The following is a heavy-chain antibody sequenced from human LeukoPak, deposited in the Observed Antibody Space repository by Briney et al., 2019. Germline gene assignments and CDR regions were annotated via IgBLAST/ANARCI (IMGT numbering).Heavy chain of an antibody. J-gene: IGHJ4*02. CDR2: IYSGGST. CDR3: AKDGYRGIAVALIYFDY. V-gene: IGHV3-53*01. CDR1: GFTVSSNY. Sequence: SGGSLRLSCAASGFTVSSNYMSWVRQAPGKGLEWVSVIYSGGSTYYADSVKGRFTISRDNSKNTLYLQMNSLRAEDTAVYYCAKDGYRGIAVALIYFDYWGQGTLVTVSS. D-gene: IGHD6-19*01.